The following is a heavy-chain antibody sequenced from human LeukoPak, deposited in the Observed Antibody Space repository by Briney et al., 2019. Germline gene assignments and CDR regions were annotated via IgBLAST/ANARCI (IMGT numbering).Heavy chain of an antibody. D-gene: IGHD2-8*01. J-gene: IGHJ6*03. CDR2: ISGSGGST. V-gene: IGHV3-23*01. CDR3: ARVALIYYYYMDV. CDR1: GFTFSSYA. Sequence: GGSLRLSCAASGFTFSSYAMGWVRQAPGKGLEWVSAISGSGGSTYYADSVKGRFTISRDNSKNTLYLQMNSLRAEDTAVYYCARVALIYYYYMDVWGKGTTVTVSS.